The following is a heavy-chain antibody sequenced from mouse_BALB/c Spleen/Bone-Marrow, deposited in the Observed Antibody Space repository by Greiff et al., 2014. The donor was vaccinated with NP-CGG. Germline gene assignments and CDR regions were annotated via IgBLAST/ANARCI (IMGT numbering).Heavy chain of an antibody. Sequence: EVKLKESGPELVKPGASMKISCKASGYSFTGYTMNWVKQSHGKSLEWIGLINPYNGGTSYNQKFKGKATLTVDKSSSTAYMELLSLTSEDSAVYYCARDYYGSSYGFAYWGQGTLVTVSA. CDR3: ARDYYGSSYGFAY. CDR1: GYSFTGYT. J-gene: IGHJ3*01. V-gene: IGHV1-18*01. D-gene: IGHD1-1*01. CDR2: INPYNGGT.